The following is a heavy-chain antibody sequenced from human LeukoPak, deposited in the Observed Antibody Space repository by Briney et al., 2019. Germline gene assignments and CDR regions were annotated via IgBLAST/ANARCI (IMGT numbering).Heavy chain of an antibody. D-gene: IGHD3-22*01. V-gene: IGHV3-23*01. CDR3: AKPGYYYDSSGYAGRVYYYGMDV. CDR2: ISGSGGST. Sequence: GGSLRLSCAASGFTFSSYAMSWVRQAPGKRLEWVSAISGSGGSTYYADSVKGRFTISRDNSKNTLYLQMNSLRAEDTAVYYCAKPGYYYDSSGYAGRVYYYGMDVWGQGTTVTVSS. J-gene: IGHJ6*02. CDR1: GFTFSSYA.